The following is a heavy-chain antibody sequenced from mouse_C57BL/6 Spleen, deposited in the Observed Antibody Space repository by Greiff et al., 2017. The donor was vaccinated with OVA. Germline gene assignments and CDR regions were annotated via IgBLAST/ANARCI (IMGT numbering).Heavy chain of an antibody. CDR2: IDPSDSET. D-gene: IGHD2-1*01. CDR1: GYTFTSYW. Sequence: VKLMESGAELVRPGSSVKLSCKASGYTFTSYWMHWVKQRPIQGLEWIGNIDPSDSETHYNQKFKDKATLTVDKSSSTAYMQLSSLTSEDSAVYYCAREVYYGNYGGFAYWGQGTLVTVSA. V-gene: IGHV1-52*01. CDR3: AREVYYGNYGGFAY. J-gene: IGHJ3*01.